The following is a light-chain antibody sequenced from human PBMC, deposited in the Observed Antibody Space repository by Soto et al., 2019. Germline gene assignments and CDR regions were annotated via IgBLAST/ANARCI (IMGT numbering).Light chain of an antibody. CDR1: QSVSSY. CDR3: QQRSNWPRLT. CDR2: DAS. Sequence: EIVFTHSPAALALSPGERATLSCRASQSVSSYLAWYQQKPGQAPRLLIYDASNRATGIPARFSGSGSGTDFTLTISSLEPEDFAVYYCQQRSNWPRLTFGGGTKVDIK. J-gene: IGKJ4*01. V-gene: IGKV3-11*01.